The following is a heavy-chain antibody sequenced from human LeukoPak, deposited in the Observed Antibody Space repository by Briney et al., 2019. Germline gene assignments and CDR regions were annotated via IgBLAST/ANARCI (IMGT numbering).Heavy chain of an antibody. CDR2: IIPIFGTA. J-gene: IGHJ6*03. CDR1: GYTFTGYY. D-gene: IGHD5-18*01. V-gene: IGHV1-69*06. CDR3: ARSLFTFTAMANSYYYYYMDV. Sequence: ASVKVSCKASGYTFTGYYMHWVRQAPGQGLEWMGGIIPIFGTANYAQKFQGRVTITADKSTSTAYMELSSLRSEDTAVYYCARSLFTFTAMANSYYYYYMDVWGKGTTVTVSS.